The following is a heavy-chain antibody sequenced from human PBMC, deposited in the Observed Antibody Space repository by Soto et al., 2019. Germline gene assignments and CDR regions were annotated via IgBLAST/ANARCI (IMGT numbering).Heavy chain of an antibody. J-gene: IGHJ4*02. V-gene: IGHV3-48*01. CDR3: AKGSSGWYERFDY. CDR1: GFTFSSYS. D-gene: IGHD6-19*01. Sequence: GGSLRLSCAASGFTFSSYSMNWVRQAPGKGLEWVSYISSSSSTIYYADSVKGRFTISRDNAKNSLYLQMNSLRAEDTAVYYWAKGSSGWYERFDYWGQGTLVTVSS. CDR2: ISSSSSTI.